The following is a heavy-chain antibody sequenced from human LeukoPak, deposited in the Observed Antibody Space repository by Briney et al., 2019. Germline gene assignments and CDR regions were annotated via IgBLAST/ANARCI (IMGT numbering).Heavy chain of an antibody. J-gene: IGHJ4*02. CDR3: ASSVWFGELIY. D-gene: IGHD3-10*01. Sequence: SETLSLTCAVSGYSISSSNWWGWIRQPPGEGLEWIGYIYYSGSTYYNPSLKSRVTMSVDTSKNQFSLKLSSVTAVDTAVYYCASSVWFGELIYWGQGTLVTVSS. V-gene: IGHV4-28*01. CDR1: GYSISSSNW. CDR2: IYYSGST.